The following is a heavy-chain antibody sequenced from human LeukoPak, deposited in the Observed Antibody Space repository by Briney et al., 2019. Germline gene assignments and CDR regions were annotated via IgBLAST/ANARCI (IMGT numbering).Heavy chain of an antibody. CDR3: ASQAGSRLEWLFPNPPPYYYYMDV. V-gene: IGHV4-39*01. J-gene: IGHJ6*03. CDR2: IYYSGST. D-gene: IGHD3-3*01. Sequence: SETLSLTCTVSGGSISSSSYYWGWIRQPPGKGLEWIGSIYYSGSTYYNPSLKSRVTISVDTSKNQFSLKLSSVTAADTAVYYCASQAGSRLEWLFPNPPPYYYYMDVWGKGTTVTVSS. CDR1: GGSISSSSYY.